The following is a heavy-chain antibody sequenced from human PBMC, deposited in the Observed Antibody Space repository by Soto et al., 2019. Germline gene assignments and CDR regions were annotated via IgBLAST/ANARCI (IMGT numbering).Heavy chain of an antibody. D-gene: IGHD1-26*01. CDR2: ISYDGNNK. CDR1: GFTYSTYT. V-gene: IGHV3-30-3*01. Sequence: PGGSLRLSCAASGFTYSTYTMHRVRQAPGKGLEWVAVISYDGNNKFYADSVKGRFTISRDSTKQTLYLQMNSLRPDDTAIYYCAINSGWPGRMDVWGQGTTVTVSS. J-gene: IGHJ6*02. CDR3: AINSGWPGRMDV.